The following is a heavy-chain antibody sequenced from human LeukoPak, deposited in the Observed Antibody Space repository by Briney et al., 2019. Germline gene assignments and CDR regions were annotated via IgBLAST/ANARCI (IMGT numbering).Heavy chain of an antibody. CDR2: IYHSGST. Sequence: PSETLSLTCTVSGGSISSGGYYWSWIRQPPGKGLEWIGYIYHSGSTYYNPSLKSRVTISVDRSKNQFSLKLSSVTAADTAVYYCARVGEQGWELWLQEFDYWGQGTLVTVSS. CDR3: ARVGEQGWELWLQEFDY. V-gene: IGHV4-30-2*01. J-gene: IGHJ4*02. D-gene: IGHD5-18*01. CDR1: GGSISSGGYY.